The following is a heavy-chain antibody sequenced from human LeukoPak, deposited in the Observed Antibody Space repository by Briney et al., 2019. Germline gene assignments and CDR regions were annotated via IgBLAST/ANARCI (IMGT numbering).Heavy chain of an antibody. J-gene: IGHJ4*02. D-gene: IGHD3-16*02. Sequence: GGSLRLSCAASGFTFTNYVMSWVRQAPGKGLEWVSVIYSGGSTYYADSVKGRFTISRDNSKNMLYLQMNSLRAEDTAVYYCARTPTTGFGGVIVIPNWGQGTLVTVSS. V-gene: IGHV3-53*01. CDR3: ARTPTTGFGGVIVIPN. CDR2: IYSGGST. CDR1: GFTFTNYV.